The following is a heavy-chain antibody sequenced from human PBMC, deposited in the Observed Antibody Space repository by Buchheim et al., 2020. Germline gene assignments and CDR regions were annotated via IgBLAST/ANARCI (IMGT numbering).Heavy chain of an antibody. J-gene: IGHJ4*02. D-gene: IGHD4-17*01. V-gene: IGHV1-69*04. CDR2: IMTILGVA. Sequence: QVQLVQSGAEVKKPGYSVKVTCKASGGTFSSYAISWVRQAPGQGLEWMGRIMTILGVANNAQKFQGRVTITADKSTSKDYMELSSLRSEDTAVYYCARDAGAYGDYIYWGQGTL. CDR3: ARDAGAYGDYIY. CDR1: GGTFSSYA.